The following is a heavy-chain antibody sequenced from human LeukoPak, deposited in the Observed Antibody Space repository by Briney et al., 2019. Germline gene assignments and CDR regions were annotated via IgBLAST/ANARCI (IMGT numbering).Heavy chain of an antibody. V-gene: IGHV3-73*01. CDR2: IRSKANSYAT. CDR1: GFTFSGSA. D-gene: IGHD5-12*01. J-gene: IGHJ5*02. Sequence: RTGGSLRLSCAASGFTFSGSAMHWVRQASGKGLEWVGRIRSKANSYATAYAASVKGRLTISRDDSKNTEYLQMNSLKTEDTAVYYCTRSIVDTIKIDPWGQGTLVTVSS. CDR3: TRSIVDTIKIDP.